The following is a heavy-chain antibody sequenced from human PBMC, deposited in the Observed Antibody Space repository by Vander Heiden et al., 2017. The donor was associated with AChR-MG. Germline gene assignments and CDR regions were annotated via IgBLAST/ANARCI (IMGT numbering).Heavy chain of an antibody. CDR3: ARVRGYYYYYGMDV. Sequence: QVQLVQSGAEVKKHGSSVKVSCKASGGTFRSYAISWVRQAPGQGLEWMGGIIPIFGTANYAQKFQGRVTITADESTSTAYMELSSLRSDDTAVYYCARVRGYYYYYGMDVWGQGTTVTVSS. D-gene: IGHD3-16*01. CDR1: GGTFRSYA. V-gene: IGHV1-69*01. CDR2: IIPIFGTA. J-gene: IGHJ6*02.